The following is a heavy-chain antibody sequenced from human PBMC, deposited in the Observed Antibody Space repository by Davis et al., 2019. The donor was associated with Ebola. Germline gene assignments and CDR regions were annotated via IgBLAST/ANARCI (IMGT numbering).Heavy chain of an antibody. Sequence: MPSETLSLTCTVSGDSTSSNSYYWGWIRQPPGKGLEWIGSISYTGSANYSPSLKSRGAIFADTSKNQFSLKINSVTAADTAVYYCARIYSAPYSSTVHYFNLWGQGTLVIVSS. CDR2: ISYTGSA. CDR3: ARIYSAPYSSTVHYFNL. CDR1: GDSTSSNSYY. V-gene: IGHV4-39*01. J-gene: IGHJ4*02. D-gene: IGHD6-19*01.